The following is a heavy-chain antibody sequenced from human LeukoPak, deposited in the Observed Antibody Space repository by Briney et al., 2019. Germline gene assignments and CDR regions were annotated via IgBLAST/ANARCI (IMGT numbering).Heavy chain of an antibody. D-gene: IGHD1-26*01. CDR3: ARGSGSPDY. CDR1: GFTFSSDV. V-gene: IGHV3-30-3*01. J-gene: IGHJ4*02. Sequence: GGSLRLSCAASGFTFSSDVMHWVRQAPGKGLEWVEVISYDGSNKYYADSVKGRFTISRDNSKNTLYLQMNSLRAEDTAVYYCARGSGSPDYWGQGTLVTVSS. CDR2: ISYDGSNK.